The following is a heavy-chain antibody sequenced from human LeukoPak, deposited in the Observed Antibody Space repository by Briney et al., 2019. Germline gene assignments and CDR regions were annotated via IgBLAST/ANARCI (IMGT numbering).Heavy chain of an antibody. V-gene: IGHV3-7*01. CDR2: IKQDGTEK. CDR1: GFSFTTYW. Sequence: GGSLRLSCAASGFSFTTYWMSWVRQAPGKGLEWVANIKQDGTEKYYVDSVKGRFTISRDNAKNSLYLQMNRLRAEDTAVYYCAKLAKYFYGSETYYSFEHWGQGTPVTASS. D-gene: IGHD3-10*01. CDR3: AKLAKYFYGSETYYSFEH. J-gene: IGHJ4*02.